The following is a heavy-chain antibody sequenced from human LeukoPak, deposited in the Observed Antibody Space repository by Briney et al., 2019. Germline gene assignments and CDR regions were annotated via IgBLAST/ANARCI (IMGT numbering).Heavy chain of an antibody. Sequence: WGSLRLSCAASGFTFSSYAMSWVRQAPGKGLEWVSAISGSGGSTYYADSVKGRFTISRDNSKNTLYLQMNSLRAEDTAVYYCAKQRMSSGWSWFDPWGQGTLVTVSS. CDR2: ISGSGGST. V-gene: IGHV3-23*01. CDR1: GFTFSSYA. J-gene: IGHJ5*02. CDR3: AKQRMSSGWSWFDP. D-gene: IGHD6-19*01.